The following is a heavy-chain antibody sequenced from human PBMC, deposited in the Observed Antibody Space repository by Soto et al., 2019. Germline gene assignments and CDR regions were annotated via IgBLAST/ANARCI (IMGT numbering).Heavy chain of an antibody. Sequence: PSETLSLTCAVSGGSISSGGYSWSWIRQPPGKGLEWIGYMYHSGSTYYNPSLKSRVTISVDRSKNQFSLKLSSVTAADTAVYYCARHKWNECYSDYWGQGTLVTVSS. CDR2: MYHSGST. D-gene: IGHD1-20*01. J-gene: IGHJ4*02. CDR3: ARHKWNECYSDY. V-gene: IGHV4-30-2*01. CDR1: GGSISSGGYS.